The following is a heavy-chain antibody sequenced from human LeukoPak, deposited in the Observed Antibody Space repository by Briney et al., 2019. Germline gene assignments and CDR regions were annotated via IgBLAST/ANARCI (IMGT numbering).Heavy chain of an antibody. CDR3: AKGPLTEVAGTTWDY. D-gene: IGHD6-19*01. CDR1: GFTFSTYA. CDR2: ISGSGGST. Sequence: GGSLRLSCAASGFTFSTYAMSWVRQTPGKGLEWVSAISGSGGSTYCAYADSVKGRFTISRDNSKNTLYLQMNSLRADDTAVYYCAKGPLTEVAGTTWDYWGQGTPVTVSS. J-gene: IGHJ4*02. V-gene: IGHV3-23*01.